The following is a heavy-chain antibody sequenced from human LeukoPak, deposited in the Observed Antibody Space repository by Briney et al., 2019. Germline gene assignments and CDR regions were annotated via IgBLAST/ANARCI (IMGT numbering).Heavy chain of an antibody. J-gene: IGHJ4*02. Sequence: ASVKVSCKASGYTFTGYYMHWVRQAPGQGLEWMGWINPNSGGTNSAQKFQGRVTMTRDTSISTAYMELSRLRSDDTAVYYCGIAGVVTTIDYWGQGTLVTVSS. CDR1: GYTFTGYY. V-gene: IGHV1-2*02. CDR3: GIAGVVTTIDY. CDR2: INPNSGGT. D-gene: IGHD3-3*01.